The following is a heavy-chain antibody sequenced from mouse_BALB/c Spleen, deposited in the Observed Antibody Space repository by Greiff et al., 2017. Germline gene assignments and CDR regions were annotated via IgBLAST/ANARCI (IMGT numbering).Heavy chain of an antibody. J-gene: IGHJ4*01. Sequence: EVKLMESGGGLVQPGGSLKLSCAASGFTFSSYGMSWVRQTPDKRLELVATINSNGGSTYYPDSVKGRFTISRDNAKNTLYLQMSSLKSEDTAMYYCARDDRYYYAMDYWGQGTSVTVSS. CDR2: INSNGGST. V-gene: IGHV5-6-3*01. D-gene: IGHD2-14*01. CDR3: ARDDRYYYAMDY. CDR1: GFTFSSYG.